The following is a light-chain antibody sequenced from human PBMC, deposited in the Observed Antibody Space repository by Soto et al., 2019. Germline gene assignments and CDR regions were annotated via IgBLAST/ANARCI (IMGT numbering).Light chain of an antibody. CDR1: QSVSSY. Sequence: EIVLTQSPVTLSLSPGERATLSFRASQSVSSYLAWYQQKPGQAPRLLIYDASNRATGIPARFSGSGSGTDFTLTISSLHPDDFASYYCQQSYSRVTFGQGTKVDIK. J-gene: IGKJ1*01. V-gene: IGKV3-11*01. CDR3: QQSYSRVT. CDR2: DAS.